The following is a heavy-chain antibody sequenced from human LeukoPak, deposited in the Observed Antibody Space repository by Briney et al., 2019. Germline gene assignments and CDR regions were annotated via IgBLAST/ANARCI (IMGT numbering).Heavy chain of an antibody. CDR3: ARERDGRFFDY. D-gene: IGHD5-24*01. Sequence: GGSLRLSCEVSGLIFRSYWMSWVRQAPGKGLEWVANINQEGSEKYFEDSVKGRFTISRDNAKNSLHLQMNTLRAEDTAVYYCARERDGRFFDYWGQGTLVSVSS. V-gene: IGHV3-7*01. CDR1: GLIFRSYW. CDR2: INQEGSEK. J-gene: IGHJ4*02.